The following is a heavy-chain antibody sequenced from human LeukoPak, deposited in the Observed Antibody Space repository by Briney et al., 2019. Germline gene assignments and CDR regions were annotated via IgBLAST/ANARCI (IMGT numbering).Heavy chain of an antibody. V-gene: IGHV4-39*07. Sequence: SETLSLTCTVSGGSISSTSYYWSWIRQPPGKGLEWIGEINHSGSTNYNPSLKSRVTISVDTSKNQFSLKLSSVTAADTAVYYCARGLGFPKHYFDYWGQGTLVTVSS. D-gene: IGHD2-2*03. J-gene: IGHJ4*02. CDR1: GGSISSTSYY. CDR2: INHSGST. CDR3: ARGLGFPKHYFDY.